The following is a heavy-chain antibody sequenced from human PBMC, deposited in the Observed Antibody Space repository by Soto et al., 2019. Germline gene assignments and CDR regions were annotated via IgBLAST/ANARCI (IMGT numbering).Heavy chain of an antibody. CDR1: GFTFSSYA. CDR3: ARGADYDSSGIRLNWFDP. V-gene: IGHV3-30-3*01. D-gene: IGHD3-22*01. Sequence: PGGSLRLSCAASGFTFSSYAMHWVRQAPGKGLEWVAVISYDGSNKYYADSVKGRFTISRDNVKNSLYLQMNSLRDEDTAVYYCARGADYDSSGIRLNWFDPWGQGTLVTVSS. J-gene: IGHJ5*02. CDR2: ISYDGSNK.